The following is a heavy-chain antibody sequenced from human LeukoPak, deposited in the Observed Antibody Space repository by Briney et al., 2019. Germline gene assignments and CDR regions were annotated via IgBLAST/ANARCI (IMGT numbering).Heavy chain of an antibody. J-gene: IGHJ4*02. D-gene: IGHD6-13*01. Sequence: PGGSLRLSCAASGLTSSRYWMYWVRQAPGKGLVYVSRINSDGSTTSYADSVKGRFTISRDNAKNTLYLQMNSLRAEDAAVYYCARMFGFTGSWYPFFDYWGQGILVTVSS. CDR2: INSDGSTT. CDR3: ARMFGFTGSWYPFFDY. V-gene: IGHV3-74*01. CDR1: GLTSSRYW.